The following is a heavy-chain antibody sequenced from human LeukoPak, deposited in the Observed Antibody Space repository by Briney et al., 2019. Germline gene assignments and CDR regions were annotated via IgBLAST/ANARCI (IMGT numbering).Heavy chain of an antibody. V-gene: IGHV4-34*01. J-gene: IGHJ4*02. CDR2: INHSGST. D-gene: IGHD1-14*01. CDR1: GGSFSGYY. CDR3: ARAGGIRLGY. Sequence: PSDALSLTCAVYGGSFSGYYWSWIRQPPGKGLEWIGEINHSGSTNYNPSLKSRVTISVDTSKNQFSLKLSSVTAADTAVYYCARAGGIRLGYWGQGTLVTVSS.